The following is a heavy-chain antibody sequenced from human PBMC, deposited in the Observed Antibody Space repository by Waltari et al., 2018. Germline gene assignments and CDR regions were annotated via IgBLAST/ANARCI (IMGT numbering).Heavy chain of an antibody. Sequence: QVQLQESGPGLVKPSGTLSLTCAVSGGSISSSNWWSWVRQPPGKGLAWIGEIYHRGSTNYNPSLKSRVTISVDKSKNQFSLKLSSVTAADTAVYYCARDHDRAVAGTFDYWGQGTLVTVSS. D-gene: IGHD6-19*01. CDR2: IYHRGST. J-gene: IGHJ4*02. V-gene: IGHV4-4*02. CDR3: ARDHDRAVAGTFDY. CDR1: GGSISSSNW.